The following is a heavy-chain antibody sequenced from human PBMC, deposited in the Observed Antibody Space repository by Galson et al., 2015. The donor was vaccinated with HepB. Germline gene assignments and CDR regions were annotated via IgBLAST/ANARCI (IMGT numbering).Heavy chain of an antibody. V-gene: IGHV4-59*01. D-gene: IGHD3-22*01. CDR3: ARPYDSSGWDAFDI. J-gene: IGHJ3*02. CDR2: IYYSGST. CDR1: GGSISSYY. Sequence: ETLSLTCTVSGGSISSYYWSWIRQPPGKGLEWIGYIYYSGSTNYNPSLKSRVTISVDTSKNQFSLKLSSVTAADTAVYYCARPYDSSGWDAFDIWGQGTMVTVSS.